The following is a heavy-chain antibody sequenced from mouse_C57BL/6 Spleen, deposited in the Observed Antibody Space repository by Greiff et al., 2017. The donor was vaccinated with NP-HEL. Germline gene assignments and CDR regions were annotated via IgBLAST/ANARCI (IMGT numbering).Heavy chain of an antibody. CDR2: IYPGDGDT. CDR3: ARWFTTVVARYFDV. V-gene: IGHV1-80*01. Sequence: VQLQESGAELVKPGASVKISCKASGYAFSSYWMNWVQQRPGKGLEWIGQIYPGDGDTNYNGKFKGKATLTADKSSSTAYMQLSSLTSEDSAVYFCARWFTTVVARYFDVWGTGTTVTVSS. CDR1: GYAFSSYW. J-gene: IGHJ1*03. D-gene: IGHD1-1*01.